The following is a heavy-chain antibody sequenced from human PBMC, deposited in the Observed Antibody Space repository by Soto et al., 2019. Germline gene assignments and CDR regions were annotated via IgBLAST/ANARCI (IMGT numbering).Heavy chain of an antibody. CDR2: ISAYNGNT. CDR1: GYTFTSYG. D-gene: IGHD6-13*01. CDR3: ARARIAEALSAWFDP. V-gene: IGHV1-18*04. Sequence: GASVKVSCKASGYTFTSYGISWVRQAPGQGLEWMGWISAYNGNTNYAQKLQGRVTMTTDTSTSTAYMELRSLRSDDTAVYYCARARIAEALSAWFDPWGQGTLVTVSS. J-gene: IGHJ5*02.